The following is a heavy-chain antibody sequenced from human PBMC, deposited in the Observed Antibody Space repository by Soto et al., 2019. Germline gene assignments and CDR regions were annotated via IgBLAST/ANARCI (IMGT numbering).Heavy chain of an antibody. J-gene: IGHJ6*03. Sequence: QLQLQESGPGLVKPSETLPLTCTVSGGSISSSSYYWGWIRQPPGKGLEWIGSIYYSGSTYYNPSLKSRVTISVDTSKNQFSLKLSSVTAADTAVYYCARSVYYYYYYMDVWGKGTTVTVSS. CDR1: GGSISSSSYY. CDR3: ARSVYYYYYYMDV. V-gene: IGHV4-39*01. CDR2: IYYSGST.